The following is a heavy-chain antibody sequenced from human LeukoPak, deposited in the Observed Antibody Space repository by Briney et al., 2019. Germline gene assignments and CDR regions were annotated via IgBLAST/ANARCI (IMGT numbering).Heavy chain of an antibody. D-gene: IGHD3-3*01. CDR2: ISGSGGST. J-gene: IGHJ6*03. CDR1: GFTFSSYA. CDR3: AKDFWSGYYVSHSYYMDV. Sequence: GGSLRLSCAASGFTFSSYAMSWVRQAPGKGLEWVSAISGSGGSTYYADSVKGRFTISRDNSKNTLYLQMNSLRAEDTAVYYCAKDFWSGYYVSHSYYMDVWGKGTTVTVSS. V-gene: IGHV3-23*01.